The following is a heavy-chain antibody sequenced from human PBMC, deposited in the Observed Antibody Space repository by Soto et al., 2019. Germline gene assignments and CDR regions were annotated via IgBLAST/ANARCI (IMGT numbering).Heavy chain of an antibody. V-gene: IGHV3-23*01. CDR1: GFTFSSYA. CDR3: AKDRPDIVVVVGTFDY. Sequence: QLLESGGGLVQPGGSLRLSCAASGFTFSSYAMNWVRQAPGKGLEWVSAISGSGGSTYYADSVKGRFTISRDNSKNTLYLQMNSLRAEDTAVYYCAKDRPDIVVVVGTFDYWGQGTLVTVSS. D-gene: IGHD2-15*01. CDR2: ISGSGGST. J-gene: IGHJ4*02.